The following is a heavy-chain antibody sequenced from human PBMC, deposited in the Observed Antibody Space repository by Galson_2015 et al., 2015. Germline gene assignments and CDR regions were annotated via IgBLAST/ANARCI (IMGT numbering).Heavy chain of an antibody. J-gene: IGHJ4*02. Sequence: SLRLSCAASGFTFSSYAMSWVRQAPGKGLEWVSAISGSGGSTYYADSVKGRFTISRDNSKNTLYLQMSSLRAEDTAVYYCAKAFRISDFWSGYPLDYWGQGTLVTVSS. V-gene: IGHV3-23*01. CDR1: GFTFSSYA. CDR2: ISGSGGST. CDR3: AKAFRISDFWSGYPLDY. D-gene: IGHD3-3*01.